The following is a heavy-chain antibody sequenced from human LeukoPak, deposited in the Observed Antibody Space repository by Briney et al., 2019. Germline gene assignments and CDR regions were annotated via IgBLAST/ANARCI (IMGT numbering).Heavy chain of an antibody. V-gene: IGHV4-39*07. J-gene: IGHJ4*02. Sequence: PSETLSLTCTVSGGSISSDSYYWGWVRQPPGKALEWIGSFYYSGSTYYNPSLKSRVTISVDTSKNQFSLKLSSVTAADTAVYYCARTPPRENGGAFDYWGQGTLVTVSS. CDR2: FYYSGST. D-gene: IGHD3-16*01. CDR3: ARTPPRENGGAFDY. CDR1: GGSISSDSYY.